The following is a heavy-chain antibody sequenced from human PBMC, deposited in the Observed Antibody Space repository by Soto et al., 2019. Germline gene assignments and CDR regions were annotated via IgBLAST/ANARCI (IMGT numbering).Heavy chain of an antibody. CDR2: IEPRDAYT. CDR1: GYSFTSYW. J-gene: IGHJ6*02. CDR3: ARLRVAARTKAPNYYYYGMDV. D-gene: IGHD6-6*01. V-gene: IGHV5-10-1*01. Sequence: PGEALKISCKGSGYSFTSYWISWVRQMPGKGLEWMGRIEPRDAYTNYSPSFQGHVTISADKSISTAYLQLSSLKASDTAMYYCARLRVAARTKAPNYYYYGMDVWGQGTTVTVSS.